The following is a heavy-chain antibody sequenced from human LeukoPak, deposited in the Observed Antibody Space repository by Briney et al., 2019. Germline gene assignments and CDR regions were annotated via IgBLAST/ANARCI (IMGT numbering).Heavy chain of an antibody. Sequence: SETLSLTCIASGGSITSHYWSWIRQPPGKGLEWIGCIYYTGSTNYNSSLKSRVTISVDTSKNRFSLKLSSVTAADTAVYYCATDRERAFDIWGQGTMVTVSS. V-gene: IGHV4-59*11. D-gene: IGHD1-1*01. CDR1: GGSITSHY. CDR2: IYYTGST. CDR3: ATDRERAFDI. J-gene: IGHJ3*02.